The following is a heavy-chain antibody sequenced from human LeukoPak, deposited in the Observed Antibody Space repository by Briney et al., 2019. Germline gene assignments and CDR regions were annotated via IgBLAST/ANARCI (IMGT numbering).Heavy chain of an antibody. J-gene: IGHJ4*02. CDR3: ARGPYDYVWGSYRYFFEYYFDY. Sequence: GGSLRLSCAASGFTFSSYSMNWVRQAPGKGLEWVSSISSSSSYIYYADSVKGRFTISRDNAKNSLYLQMNSLRAEDTAVYYCARGPYDYVWGSYRYFFEYYFDYWGQGTLVTVSS. D-gene: IGHD3-16*02. V-gene: IGHV3-21*01. CDR1: GFTFSSYS. CDR2: ISSSSSYI.